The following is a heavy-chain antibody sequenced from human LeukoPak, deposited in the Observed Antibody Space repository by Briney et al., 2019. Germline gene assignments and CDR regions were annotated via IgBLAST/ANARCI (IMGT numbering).Heavy chain of an antibody. D-gene: IGHD3-9*01. V-gene: IGHV3-21*01. Sequence: GGSLRLSCAASGFTFSSYSMNWVRQAPGRGLEWVSSISSSSSYIYYADSVKGRFTISRDNAKNSLYLQMNSLRAEDTAVYYCARDLGYDILTGYWDYWGQGTLVTVSS. CDR2: ISSSSSYI. CDR1: GFTFSSYS. J-gene: IGHJ4*02. CDR3: ARDLGYDILTGYWDY.